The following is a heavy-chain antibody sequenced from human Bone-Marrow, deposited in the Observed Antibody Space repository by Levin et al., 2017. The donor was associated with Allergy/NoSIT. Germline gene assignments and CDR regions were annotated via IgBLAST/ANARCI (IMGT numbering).Heavy chain of an antibody. D-gene: IGHD2-21*01. J-gene: IGHJ6*02. V-gene: IGHV3-74*01. CDR1: GFTFSGYW. CDR2: INGDGSST. Sequence: PGGSLRLSCVASGFTFSGYWMNWVRQVPGKGLVFVSRINGDGSSTDYADSVKGRFTISRDNAKNTVTLQMINLRAQDTAVYYCARDLRDPYFGMDVWGHGTTVTVSS. CDR3: ARDLRDPYFGMDV.